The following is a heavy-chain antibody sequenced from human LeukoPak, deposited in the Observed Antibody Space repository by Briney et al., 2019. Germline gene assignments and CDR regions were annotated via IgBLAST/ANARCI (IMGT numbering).Heavy chain of an antibody. J-gene: IGHJ3*02. D-gene: IGHD6-19*01. Sequence: PPGGSLRLSCAASGFTFSSYWMRWARQAPGKGLEWVANIEQDGSEKYHVGSVKGRFTITRDNAQNSLYLQLNGLRTEDTAVYYCARGSGDSSDWHADFDIWGQGTMVTVSP. V-gene: IGHV3-7*01. CDR3: ARGSGDSSDWHADFDI. CDR1: GFTFSSYW. CDR2: IEQDGSEK.